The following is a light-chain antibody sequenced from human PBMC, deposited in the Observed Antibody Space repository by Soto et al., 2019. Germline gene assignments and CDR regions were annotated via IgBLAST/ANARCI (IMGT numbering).Light chain of an antibody. V-gene: IGLV2-14*03. J-gene: IGLJ1*01. CDR2: DVS. CDR3: SSYTGSSIPRV. Sequence: QSALTQTASVSGSPGQSITISCTGTSSDVGGYNYVSWYQHHPGEAPKLMIYDVSNRPSGVSNRFSGSKSGNTASLTISGLQAEDEADYYCSSYTGSSIPRVFGTGTKLTVL. CDR1: SSDVGGYNY.